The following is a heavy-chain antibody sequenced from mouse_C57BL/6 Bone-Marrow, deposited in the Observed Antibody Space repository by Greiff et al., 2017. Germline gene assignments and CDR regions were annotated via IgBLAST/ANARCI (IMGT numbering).Heavy chain of an antibody. CDR3: ARSKWRLSCYFDV. V-gene: IGHV1-80*01. Sequence: VQLQQSGAELVKPGASVKISCKASGYAFSSYWMNWVKQRPGKGLEWIGQIYPGDGDTNYNGKFKGKATLTADKSSSTAYMQLSSLTSEDSAVYFCARSKWRLSCYFDVWGTGTTGTVSS. CDR1: GYAFSSYW. CDR2: IYPGDGDT. D-gene: IGHD2-13*01. J-gene: IGHJ1*03.